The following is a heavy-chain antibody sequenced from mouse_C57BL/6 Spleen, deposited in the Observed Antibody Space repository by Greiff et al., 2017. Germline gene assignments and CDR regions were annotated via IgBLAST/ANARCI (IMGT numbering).Heavy chain of an antibody. D-gene: IGHD3-2*02. CDR2: ISSGGDYI. V-gene: IGHV5-9-1*02. J-gene: IGHJ1*03. CDR3: TRETAQASYCYFDV. Sequence: EVKLQESGEGLVKPGGSLKLSCAASGFTFSSYAMSWVRQTPEKRLEWVAYISSGGDYIHYAETVKGRSTISRDNARNTLYLQISSLKSDDTAMYYCTRETAQASYCYFDVWGKGTTVTVSS. CDR1: GFTFSSYA.